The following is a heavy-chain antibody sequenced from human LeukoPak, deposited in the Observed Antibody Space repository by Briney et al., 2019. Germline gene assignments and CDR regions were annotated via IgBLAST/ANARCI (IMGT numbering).Heavy chain of an antibody. CDR2: ISAYNGNT. V-gene: IGHV1-18*01. D-gene: IGHD3-22*01. CDR3: ARVHEENYYDSSGYYLN. CDR1: GYTFTSYG. Sequence: ASVKVSCKASGYTFTSYGISWVRQAPGQGLEWMGWISAYNGNTNYAQKLQGRVTMTTDTSTSTAYMELRSLRSDDTAVYYCARVHEENYYDSSGYYLNWGQGTLVTVSS. J-gene: IGHJ4*02.